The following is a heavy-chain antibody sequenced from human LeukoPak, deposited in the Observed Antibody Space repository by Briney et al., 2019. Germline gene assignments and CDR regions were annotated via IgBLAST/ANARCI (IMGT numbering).Heavy chain of an antibody. D-gene: IGHD3-3*01. V-gene: IGHV5-51*01. J-gene: IGHJ4*02. CDR3: ARQNDFRLDY. Sequence: GESLKISCKGSGYTFSSFWIGWVRQMPGKGLEWMGIIYPGDSDTRYSPSLQGQVTISVDTSIGTAYLQWSSLKASDTAIYYCARQNDFRLDYWGQGTLVTVSA. CDR1: GYTFSSFW. CDR2: IYPGDSDT.